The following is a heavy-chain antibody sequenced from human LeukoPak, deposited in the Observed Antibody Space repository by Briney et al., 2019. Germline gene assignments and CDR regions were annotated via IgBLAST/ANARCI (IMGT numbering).Heavy chain of an antibody. CDR3: ARYDSSGFIFDY. J-gene: IGHJ4*02. V-gene: IGHV4-31*03. CDR1: GGSISSGGYY. D-gene: IGHD3-22*01. CDR2: IYYSGST. Sequence: SQTLSLTCTVSGGSISSGGYYWRWIRQHPGKGLEWIGYIYYSGSTYYNPSLKSRVTISVDTSKNQFSLKLSSVTAADTAVYYCARYDSSGFIFDYWGQGTLVTVSS.